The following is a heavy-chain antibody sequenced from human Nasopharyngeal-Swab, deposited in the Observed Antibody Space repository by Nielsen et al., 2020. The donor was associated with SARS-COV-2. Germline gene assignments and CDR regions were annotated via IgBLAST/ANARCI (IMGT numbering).Heavy chain of an antibody. CDR1: GDSISSSGYY. CDR3: ARLSNWYFDL. CDR2: IYYSGST. V-gene: IGHV4-39*01. J-gene: IGHJ2*01. Sequence: SETLSLTCTVSGDSISSSGYYWGWIRQPPGKGLEWIGSIYYSGSTYYNPSLKSRVTISVDTSKNQFSLKLSSVTAADTAVYYCARLSNWYFDLWGRGTLVTVSS.